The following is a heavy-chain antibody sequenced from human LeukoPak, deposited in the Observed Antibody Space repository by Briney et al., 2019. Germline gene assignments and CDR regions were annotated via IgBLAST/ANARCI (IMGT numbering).Heavy chain of an antibody. CDR2: TYYRSKWYN. CDR1: GDSVSSSSAA. D-gene: IGHD2-2*01. CDR3: ARARIPAAMLYYYYGMDV. V-gene: IGHV6-1*01. Sequence: SQTLSLTCAISGDSVSSSSAAWNWIRQSPSRGLEWLGRTYYRSKWYNDYAVSVKSRITINPDTSKNQFSLQLNSVTPEDTAVYYCARARIPAAMLYYYYGMDVWGQGTTVTVSS. J-gene: IGHJ6*02.